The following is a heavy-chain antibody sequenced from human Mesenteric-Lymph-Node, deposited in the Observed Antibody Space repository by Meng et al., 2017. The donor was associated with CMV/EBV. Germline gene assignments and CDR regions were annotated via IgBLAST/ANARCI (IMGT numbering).Heavy chain of an antibody. V-gene: IGHV4-31*02. Sequence: SAGSISNGGFYWSWIRQYPGKGLEWIGYIYYSGSTYYNPSLKSRVTISVDTSKNQFSLKLSSVTAADTAVYYCARGVLGTGSRALDYWGQGTLVTVSS. CDR3: ARGVLGTGSRALDY. D-gene: IGHD2-8*01. CDR1: AGSISNGGFY. CDR2: IYYSGST. J-gene: IGHJ4*02.